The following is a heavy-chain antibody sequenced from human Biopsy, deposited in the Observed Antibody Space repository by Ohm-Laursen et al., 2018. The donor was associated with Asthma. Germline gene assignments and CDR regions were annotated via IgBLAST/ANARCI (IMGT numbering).Heavy chain of an antibody. Sequence: VTLSLTCTVYGGSFSSNYWSWIRQTPGKGLECLGDTPHSGYTNFNPALRSRLTLSVDTSKNQFSLRMTSVTAADTAVYYCARGSSSRLSQWELLVSGGKRAHSYYGMDVWGQGTTVTVSS. CDR1: GGSFSSNY. D-gene: IGHD1-26*01. V-gene: IGHV4-34*01. CDR2: TPHSGYT. CDR3: ARGSSSRLSQWELLVSGGKRAHSYYGMDV. J-gene: IGHJ6*02.